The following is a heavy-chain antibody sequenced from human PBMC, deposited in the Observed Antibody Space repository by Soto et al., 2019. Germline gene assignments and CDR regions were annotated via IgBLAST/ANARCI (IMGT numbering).Heavy chain of an antibody. D-gene: IGHD3-3*02. CDR2: ISYDGSNK. Sequence: QVQLVESGGGVVQPGRSLRLSCADSGLSFSSYGMHWVRQAPGEGLEWVAAISYDGSNKNYPASVEGRFTISRDNSKHTLHLQRNALRPVYTAVYYCARDSYYHSSSGYCVFDYWGQGTLVTVSS. J-gene: IGHJ4*02. CDR1: GLSFSSYG. V-gene: IGHV3-30*03. CDR3: ARDSYYHSSSGYCVFDY.